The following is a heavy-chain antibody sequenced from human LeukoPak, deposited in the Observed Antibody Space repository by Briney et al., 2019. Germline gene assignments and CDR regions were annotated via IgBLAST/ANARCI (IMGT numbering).Heavy chain of an antibody. CDR3: ARSYYGSGRYGPHFDY. Sequence: SETLSLTCTVSGNSFGDYYWSWIRQPAGKGLEWIGYIYYSGSTNYNPSLKSRVTISVDTSKNQFSLKLSSVTAADTAVYYCARSYYGSGRYGPHFDYWGQGTLVTVSS. V-gene: IGHV4-59*01. CDR2: IYYSGST. CDR1: GNSFGDYY. D-gene: IGHD3-10*01. J-gene: IGHJ4*02.